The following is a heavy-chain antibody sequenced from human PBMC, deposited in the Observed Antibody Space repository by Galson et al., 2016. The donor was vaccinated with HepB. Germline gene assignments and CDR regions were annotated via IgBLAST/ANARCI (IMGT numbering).Heavy chain of an antibody. CDR2: IYYSGST. CDR3: ARGGLGGWLQDY. CDR1: GGSISSYY. J-gene: IGHJ4*02. V-gene: IGHV4-59*01. Sequence: ETLSLTCTVSGGSISSYYWSWIRQPPGKGLEWIGYIYYSGSTNYNPSLKSRVTISVDTSKNQFSLKLSSVTAADTAVYYCARGGLGGWLQDYWGQGTLVTVSS. D-gene: IGHD5-12*01.